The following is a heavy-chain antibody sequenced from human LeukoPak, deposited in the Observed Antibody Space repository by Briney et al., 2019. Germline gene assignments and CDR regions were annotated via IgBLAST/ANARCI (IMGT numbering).Heavy chain of an antibody. CDR2: ISSSGSML. Sequence: PGGSLRLSCAVSGFTFSDYYMSWVRQAPGKGLEWVSYISSSGSMLHYADSVEGRFTISRDNAKNSLYLQMNSLRAEGTAFYHCVRDRSYGAFDYWGQGTLFTVSS. J-gene: IGHJ4*02. CDR3: VRDRSYGAFDY. CDR1: GFTFSDYY. D-gene: IGHD5-18*01. V-gene: IGHV3-11*01.